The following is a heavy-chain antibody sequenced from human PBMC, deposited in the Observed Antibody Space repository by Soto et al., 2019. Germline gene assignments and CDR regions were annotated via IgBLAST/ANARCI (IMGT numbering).Heavy chain of an antibody. Sequence: PSEPLSLSWSVVGGSIISYCWSWIRKPPGKGLEWIGYIYYSGSTNYNPSLKSRVTISVDTSKNQFSLKLSSVTAADTAVYYCARQRSLDVLLTGYLDFDYWGQGTLVTVSS. CDR2: IYYSGST. CDR1: GGSIISYC. D-gene: IGHD3-9*01. V-gene: IGHV4-59*08. J-gene: IGHJ4*02. CDR3: ARQRSLDVLLTGYLDFDY.